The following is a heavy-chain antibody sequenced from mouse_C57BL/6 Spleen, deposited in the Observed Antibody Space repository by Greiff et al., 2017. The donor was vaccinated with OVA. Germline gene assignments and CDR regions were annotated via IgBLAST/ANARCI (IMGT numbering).Heavy chain of an antibody. J-gene: IGHJ3*01. V-gene: IGHV5-9*01. CDR2: ISGGGGNT. Sequence: EVQRVESGGGLVKPGGSLKLSCAASGFTFCSYTMSWVRQTPEKRLEWVATISGGGGNTYYPDSVKGRFTISRDNAKNTLYLQMSRLRSEDTALYSCARQEGPRCMVTKAWFAYWGQGTLVTVSA. D-gene: IGHD2-2*01. CDR3: ARQEGPRCMVTKAWFAY. CDR1: GFTFCSYT.